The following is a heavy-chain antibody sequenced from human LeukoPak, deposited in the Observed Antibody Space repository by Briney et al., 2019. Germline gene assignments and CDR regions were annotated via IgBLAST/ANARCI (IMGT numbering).Heavy chain of an antibody. V-gene: IGHV3-48*01. J-gene: IGHJ4*02. CDR3: ARDGGGLGIDY. Sequence: GGSLRLSCAASGFTFSSYSMNWVRQAPGKGLEWVSYISSSSTIYYADSVKGRFTISRDNAKNSLYLQMNSLRAEDTAVYYCARDGGGLGIDYWGQGTLVTVSS. CDR2: ISSSSTI. D-gene: IGHD3-16*01. CDR1: GFTFSSYS.